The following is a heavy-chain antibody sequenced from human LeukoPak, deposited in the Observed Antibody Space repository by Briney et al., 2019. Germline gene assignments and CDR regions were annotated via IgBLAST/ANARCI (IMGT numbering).Heavy chain of an antibody. CDR1: GYTFTGYY. CDR2: INPNSGGT. D-gene: IGHD3-10*01. J-gene: IGHJ5*02. V-gene: IGHV1-2*02. Sequence: ASVKVSCKASGYTFTGYYMHWVRQAPGQGLEWMGWINPNSGGTNYAQKFQGRVTMTRDTSISTAYMELSRLRSDDTAVYYCAREIAMVRGVIGWFDPWGQGTLVTVSS. CDR3: AREIAMVRGVIGWFDP.